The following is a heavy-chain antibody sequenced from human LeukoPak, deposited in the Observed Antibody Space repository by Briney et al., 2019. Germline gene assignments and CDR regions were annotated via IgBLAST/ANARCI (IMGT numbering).Heavy chain of an antibody. D-gene: IGHD3-22*01. V-gene: IGHV3-15*01. CDR1: GFTFSNAW. Sequence: GGSLRLSCAASGFTFSNAWMSWVRQAPGKGLEWVGRTKRKTDGGTTNSAAPVKGRFTISRDDLKNTLYLQMNSLKTEDTAMYYGTTRIYYDSSDYSDFDYWGEGTLVTVSS. CDR3: TTRIYYDSSDYSDFDY. J-gene: IGHJ4*02. CDR2: TKRKTDGGTT.